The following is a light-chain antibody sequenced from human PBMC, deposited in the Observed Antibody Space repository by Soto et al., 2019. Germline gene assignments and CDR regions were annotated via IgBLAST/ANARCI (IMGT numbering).Light chain of an antibody. Sequence: DIVMTQSPLSLPVTPGEPASISCRSSQSLLHSNGYTYLDWYLQKPGQSPQLLIYWGSNRASGVPDRFIGSGSGTDFTLKISRVESEDVGVYYCMQALQTPLTFGPGTKVDIK. CDR1: QSLLHSNGYTY. J-gene: IGKJ3*01. V-gene: IGKV2-28*01. CDR2: WGS. CDR3: MQALQTPLT.